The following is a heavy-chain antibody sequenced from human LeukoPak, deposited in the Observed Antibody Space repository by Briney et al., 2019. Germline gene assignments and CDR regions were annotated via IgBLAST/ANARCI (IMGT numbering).Heavy chain of an antibody. J-gene: IGHJ4*02. CDR3: AREHSGSYDY. CDR1: GFTVSSNY. CDR2: MYSGGST. Sequence: PGGSLRLSCTVSGFTVSSNYMSWVRQAPGKGLEWVSVMYSGGSTYYADSVKGRFTISRDNSKNTLYLQMNSLRAEDTAVYYCAREHSGSYDYWGQGTLVTFSS. D-gene: IGHD1-26*01. V-gene: IGHV3-66*01.